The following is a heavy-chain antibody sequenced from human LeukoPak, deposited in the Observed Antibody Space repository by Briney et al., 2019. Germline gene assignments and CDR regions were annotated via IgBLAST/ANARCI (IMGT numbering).Heavy chain of an antibody. CDR1: GDSISSADYY. J-gene: IGHJ4*02. D-gene: IGHD1-26*01. V-gene: IGHV4-30-4*08. Sequence: SETLSLTCTVSGDSISSADYYWSWIRQPPGKGLEWIGYIYYSGSTYYNPSLKSRVIISAGTSKNQFSLKLSSVTAADTAVYYCARVKYSGSYYGVDYWGQGTLVTVSS. CDR3: ARVKYSGSYYGVDY. CDR2: IYYSGST.